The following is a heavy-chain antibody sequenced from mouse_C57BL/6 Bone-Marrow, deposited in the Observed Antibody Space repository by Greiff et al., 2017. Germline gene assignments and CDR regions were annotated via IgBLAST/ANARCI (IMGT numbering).Heavy chain of an antibody. CDR1: GFTFSSYA. J-gene: IGHJ3*01. CDR3: AREGPVLSAY. Sequence: EVKLVESGGGLVKPGGSLKLSCAASGFTFSSYAMSWVRQTPEKRLEWVATISDGGSYTYYPDNVKGRFTISRDNAKNNLYLQMSHLKSEDTAMYYCAREGPVLSAYWGQGTLVTVSA. V-gene: IGHV5-4*01. CDR2: ISDGGSYT.